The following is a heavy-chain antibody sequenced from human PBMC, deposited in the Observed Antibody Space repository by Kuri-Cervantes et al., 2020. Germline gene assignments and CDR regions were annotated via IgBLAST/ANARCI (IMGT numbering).Heavy chain of an antibody. CDR2: TIPIFGTA. D-gene: IGHD3-22*01. V-gene: IGHV1-69*13. CDR1: GGTFSSYA. Sequence: SVKVSCKASGGTFSSYAISWVRQAPGQGLEWMGGTIPIFGTANYAQKFQGRVTITADESTSTAYMELRSLRSDDTAVYYCARFVSSGYYRHYYGMDVWGQGTTVTVSS. J-gene: IGHJ6*02. CDR3: ARFVSSGYYRHYYGMDV.